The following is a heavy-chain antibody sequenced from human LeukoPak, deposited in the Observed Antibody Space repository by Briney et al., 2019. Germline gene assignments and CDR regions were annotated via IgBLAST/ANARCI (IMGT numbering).Heavy chain of an antibody. CDR2: ISSGGTPI. CDR3: TYLRTPYYNDKWLDP. Sequence: GGSLRLSCAASGFAFRTFSMNWVRQAPGKGLEWLSYISSGGTPIYYADSVKGRFTISRDDAQNLVYLQMNSLRAEDTAVYYCTYLRTPYYNDKWLDPWGQGALVTVSS. J-gene: IGHJ5*02. D-gene: IGHD3/OR15-3a*01. CDR1: GFAFRTFS. V-gene: IGHV3-48*04.